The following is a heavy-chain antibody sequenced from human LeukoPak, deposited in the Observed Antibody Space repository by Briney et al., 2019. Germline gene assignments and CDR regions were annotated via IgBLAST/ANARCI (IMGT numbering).Heavy chain of an antibody. V-gene: IGHV4-61*02. CDR1: GASISSGSYY. CDR2: NFASGST. D-gene: IGHD3-10*01. J-gene: IGHJ6*03. CDR3: ARTTMVRGTYYMDV. Sequence: SQTLSLTCTVSGASISSGSYYWNWIRQPAGKGLEWIGRNFASGSTNYNPSLKSRVTISVDTSKNQLSLKLSSVTAADTAVYYCARTTMVRGTYYMDVWGKGTTVTISS.